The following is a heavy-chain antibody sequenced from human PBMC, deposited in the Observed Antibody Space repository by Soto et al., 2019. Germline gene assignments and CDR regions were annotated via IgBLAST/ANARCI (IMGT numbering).Heavy chain of an antibody. D-gene: IGHD1-1*01. CDR3: TTSGEYNWNDVSAFDI. CDR1: GFTFSNAW. Sequence: GGSLRLSCAASGFTFSNAWMSWVRQAPGKGLEWVGRIKSKTDGGTTDYAAPVKGRFTISRDDSKNTLYLQMNSLKTEDTAVYYCTTSGEYNWNDVSAFDIWGQGTMVTVSS. V-gene: IGHV3-15*01. J-gene: IGHJ3*02. CDR2: IKSKTDGGTT.